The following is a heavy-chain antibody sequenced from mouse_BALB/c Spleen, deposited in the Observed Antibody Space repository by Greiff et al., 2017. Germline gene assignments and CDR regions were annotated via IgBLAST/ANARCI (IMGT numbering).Heavy chain of an antibody. CDR2: IYPGDGDT. Sequence: QVQLQQSGPELVKPGASVKISCKASGYAFSSSWMNWVKQRPGQGLEWLGRIYPGDGDTNYNGKFKGKATLTADKSSSTAYMQLSSLTSVDSAVYFCARSPRVYFDYWGQGTTRTVSS. CDR1: GYAFSSSW. CDR3: ARSPRVYFDY. V-gene: IGHV1-82*01. J-gene: IGHJ2*01.